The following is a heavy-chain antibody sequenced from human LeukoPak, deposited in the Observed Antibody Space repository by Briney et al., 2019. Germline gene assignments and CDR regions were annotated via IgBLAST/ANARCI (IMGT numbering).Heavy chain of an antibody. CDR2: ISYDGSNK. D-gene: IGHD3-10*01. CDR3: ARDPRMVRGAIDY. CDR1: GFTFSPYA. V-gene: IGHV3-30*04. J-gene: IGHJ4*02. Sequence: GGSLRLSCAASGFTFSPYAMHWVRQAPGKGLEWGTVISYDGSNKYYADSVKGRFTISRDNSKNTLYLQMNSLRAEDTAVYYCARDPRMVRGAIDYWGQGTLVTASS.